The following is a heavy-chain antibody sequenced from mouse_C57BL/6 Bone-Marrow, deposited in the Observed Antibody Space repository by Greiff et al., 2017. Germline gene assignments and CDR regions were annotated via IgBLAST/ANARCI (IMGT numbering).Heavy chain of an antibody. CDR1: GYTFTSYW. J-gene: IGHJ1*03. CDR3: ASRVYFDY. Sequence: VQLQQPGAELVRPGTSVKLSCKASGYTFTSYWMHWVKQRPGQGLEWIGVIDPSDSYTNYNQKFKGKATLTVDTSSSTAYMQLSSLTSEDSAVXYSASRVYFDYWGTGTTVTVSS. CDR2: IDPSDSYT. V-gene: IGHV1-59*01.